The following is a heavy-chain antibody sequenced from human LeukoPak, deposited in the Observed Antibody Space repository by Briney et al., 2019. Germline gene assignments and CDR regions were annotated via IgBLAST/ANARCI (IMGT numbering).Heavy chain of an antibody. CDR1: GFTFTDYY. CDR3: ARDYYDSSGYYYDY. Sequence: GASVKVSCKASGFTFTDYYIHWVRQAPGQGLEWMGWINPNSGPTKFVQKFQGRVTMTRDMSTSTVYMELSSLRSEDTAVYYCARDYYDSSGYYYDYWGQGTLVTVSS. J-gene: IGHJ4*02. CDR2: INPNSGPT. D-gene: IGHD3-22*01. V-gene: IGHV1-2*02.